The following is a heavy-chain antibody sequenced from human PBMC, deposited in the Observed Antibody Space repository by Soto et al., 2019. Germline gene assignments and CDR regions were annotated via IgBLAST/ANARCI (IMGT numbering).Heavy chain of an antibody. CDR1: GGSISSGGYY. CDR3: ARDYGSGSPLVGYYYYMDV. D-gene: IGHD3-10*01. J-gene: IGHJ6*03. Sequence: QVQLQESGPGLVKPSQTLSLTCTVSGGSISSGGYYWSWIRRHPGKGLEWIGYIYYSGSTYYNPSLKSRVTISVDTSKNQFSLKLSSVTAADTAVYYCARDYGSGSPLVGYYYYMDVWGKGTTVTVSS. CDR2: IYYSGST. V-gene: IGHV4-31*03.